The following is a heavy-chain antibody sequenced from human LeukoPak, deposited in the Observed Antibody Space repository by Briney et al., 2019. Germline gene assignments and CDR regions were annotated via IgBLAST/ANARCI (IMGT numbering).Heavy chain of an antibody. Sequence: GGSLRLSCAASGFTFNNYGMSWVRQAPGKGLEWVSAITGGGGGTYYADSVKGRFTISRDNAKNSLYLQMNSLRAEDTAVYYCARDPDLYSGSYSPPLGFDYWGQGTLVTVSS. J-gene: IGHJ4*02. CDR3: ARDPDLYSGSYSPPLGFDY. CDR1: GFTFNNYG. D-gene: IGHD1-26*01. CDR2: ITGGGGGT. V-gene: IGHV3-23*01.